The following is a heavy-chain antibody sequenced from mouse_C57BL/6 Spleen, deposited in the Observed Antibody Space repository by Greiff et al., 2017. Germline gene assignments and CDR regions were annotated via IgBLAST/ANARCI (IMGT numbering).Heavy chain of an antibody. CDR3: ASYGSSHRYFDV. CDR2: ISYDGSN. D-gene: IGHD1-1*01. Sequence: EVKLQESGPGLVKPSQSLSLTCSVTGYSITSGYYWNWIRQFPGNKLEWMGYISYDGSNNYNPSFKNRISITRDTSKNQFFLKLNSVTTEDTAAYYCASYGSSHRYFDVWGTGTTVTVSS. CDR1: GYSITSGYY. J-gene: IGHJ1*03. V-gene: IGHV3-6*01.